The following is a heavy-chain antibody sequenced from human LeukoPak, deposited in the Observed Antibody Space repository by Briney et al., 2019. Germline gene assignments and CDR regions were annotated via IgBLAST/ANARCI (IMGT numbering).Heavy chain of an antibody. V-gene: IGHV3-23*01. Sequence: GGSLRLSCAASGFTFSSYAMIWVRQAPGKGLEWVSAIRGSGGSTYYADSVKDRFTISRDNSKNTLYLQMNSLRAEDTAVYYCAEKGCSSTSCSYIYYYMDVWGKGTTVTVSS. D-gene: IGHD2-2*01. CDR2: IRGSGGST. CDR1: GFTFSSYA. J-gene: IGHJ6*03. CDR3: AEKGCSSTSCSYIYYYMDV.